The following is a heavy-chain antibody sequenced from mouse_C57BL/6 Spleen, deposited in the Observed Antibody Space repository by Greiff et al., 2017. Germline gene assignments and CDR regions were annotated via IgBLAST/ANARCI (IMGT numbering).Heavy chain of an antibody. CDR1: GFTFSSYA. V-gene: IGHV5-4*01. Sequence: EVKVVESGGGLVKPGGSLKLSCAASGFTFSSYAMSWVRQTPEKRLEWVATISDGGSYTYYPDNVKGRFTISRDNAKNNLYLQMSHLKSEDTAMYYCARESLYGNYVYFDVWGTGTTVTVSS. D-gene: IGHD2-1*01. CDR3: ARESLYGNYVYFDV. CDR2: ISDGGSYT. J-gene: IGHJ1*03.